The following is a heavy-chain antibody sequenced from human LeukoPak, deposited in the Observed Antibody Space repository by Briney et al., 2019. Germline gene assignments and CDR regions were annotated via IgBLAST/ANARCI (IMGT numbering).Heavy chain of an antibody. J-gene: IGHJ3*02. CDR1: GFIFSSYS. CDR2: ISSSSSTI. D-gene: IGHD2-21*01. CDR3: ASNRVVIQVDAFDI. V-gene: IGHV3-48*01. Sequence: GGSLRLSCAASGFIFSSYSMNWVRQAPGKGLEWVSYISSSSSTIYYADSVKGRFTISRDNAKNSLHLQMNSLRAEDTAVYYCASNRVVIQVDAFDIWGQGTLVTVSS.